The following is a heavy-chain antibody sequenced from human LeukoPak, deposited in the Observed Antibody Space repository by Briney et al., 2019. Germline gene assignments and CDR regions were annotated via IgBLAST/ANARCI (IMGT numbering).Heavy chain of an antibody. V-gene: IGHV4-38-2*01. Sequence: SETLSLTCAVPGYSLSGGFYWRWIRQPPGKGLEWIGSVYYDGSTYHNPSLKSRVTISVDMSKNQFFVKLSSVTAADTAVYYCARTDAYCSATSCYGYWGQGTLVTVSS. CDR1: GYSLSGGFY. J-gene: IGHJ4*02. CDR3: ARTDAYCSATSCYGY. D-gene: IGHD2-2*01. CDR2: VYYDGST.